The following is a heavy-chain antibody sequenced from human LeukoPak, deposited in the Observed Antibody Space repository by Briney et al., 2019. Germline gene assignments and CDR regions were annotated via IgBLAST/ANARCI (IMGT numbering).Heavy chain of an antibody. D-gene: IGHD2-21*02. CDR2: ISYDGSSE. V-gene: IGHV3-30*01. J-gene: IGHJ4*02. CDR3: ARGGALAYCGGDCYPLDY. Sequence: GGSLRLSCAASGFTFRSYAMHWVRQAPGKGLEWVAVISYDGSSEYYADSVKGRFAISRDNSKNTVYVQMNSLRAEDTAVYYCARGGALAYCGGDCYPLDYWGQGTLVTVSS. CDR1: GFTFRSYA.